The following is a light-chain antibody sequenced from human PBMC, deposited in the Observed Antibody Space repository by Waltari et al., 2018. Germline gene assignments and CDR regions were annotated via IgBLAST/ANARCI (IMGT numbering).Light chain of an antibody. J-gene: IGKJ4*01. CDR2: GAS. Sequence: EIVLTQSPGTLSLSPGERATLSCRTSYRVSNPYFAWFQQRPGQAPRLLIYGASSRAAGIPDRFNGSGSGTDFTLNINGLEPEDFAVYYCHQYGSSPLTFGDGTRVEIK. CDR1: YRVSNPY. V-gene: IGKV3-20*01. CDR3: HQYGSSPLT.